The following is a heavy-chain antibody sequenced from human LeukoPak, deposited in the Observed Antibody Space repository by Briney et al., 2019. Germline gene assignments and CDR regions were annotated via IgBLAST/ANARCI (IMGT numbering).Heavy chain of an antibody. CDR2: ISAYNGNT. CDR1: GYTFTSYG. D-gene: IGHD3-9*01. Sequence: GASVKVSCKASGYTFTSYGISWVRQAPGQGLEWMGWISAYNGNTNYAQKLQGRVTMTTDTSTSTAYMELSSLRSEDTAVYYCARSLRYFDWLLYDYWGQGTLVTVSS. CDR3: ARSLRYFDWLLYDY. J-gene: IGHJ4*02. V-gene: IGHV1-18*01.